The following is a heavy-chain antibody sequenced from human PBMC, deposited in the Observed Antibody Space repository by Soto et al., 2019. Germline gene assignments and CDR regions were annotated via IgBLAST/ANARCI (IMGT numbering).Heavy chain of an antibody. V-gene: IGHV4-59*01. Sequence: SETLSLTCTVSSGSITTDYWTWIRQPPGAGLEWVGYIFHSGSPSYNPSLESRLTMSLDTSRNQFSLKLSSVTAADTAVYYCARVKATYNWFFDLWGHGTLVTVSS. J-gene: IGHJ2*01. CDR2: IFHSGSP. CDR3: ARVKATYNWFFDL. CDR1: SGSITTDY. D-gene: IGHD5-12*01.